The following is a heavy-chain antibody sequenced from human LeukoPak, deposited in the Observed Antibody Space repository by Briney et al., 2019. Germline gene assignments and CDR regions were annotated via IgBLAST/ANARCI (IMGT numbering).Heavy chain of an antibody. J-gene: IGHJ4*02. Sequence: NSSETLSLTCTVSGGSISSYYWSWIRQPPGKGLEWIGYIYYSGSTNYNPSLKSRVTISVDTSKNQFSLKLSSVTAADTAVYYCARQGDGSGSYYNVIRSDYFDYWGQGTLVTVSS. CDR3: ARQGDGSGSYYNVIRSDYFDY. CDR2: IYYSGST. CDR1: GGSISSYY. V-gene: IGHV4-59*08. D-gene: IGHD3-10*01.